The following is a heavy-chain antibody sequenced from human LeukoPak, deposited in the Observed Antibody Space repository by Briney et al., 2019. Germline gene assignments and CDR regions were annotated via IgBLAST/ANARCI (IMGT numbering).Heavy chain of an antibody. Sequence: GGSLRLSCAASGFTLGGYTMNWVRQAPGKGLEWVSSISSGGDYKYYADSVKGRFTISRDNSKNTLYLQMNSLRAEDTAVYYCAKEADVHSSSWSFDYWGQGTLVTVSS. CDR2: ISSGGDYK. D-gene: IGHD6-13*01. V-gene: IGHV3-21*04. CDR3: AKEADVHSSSWSFDY. CDR1: GFTLGGYT. J-gene: IGHJ4*02.